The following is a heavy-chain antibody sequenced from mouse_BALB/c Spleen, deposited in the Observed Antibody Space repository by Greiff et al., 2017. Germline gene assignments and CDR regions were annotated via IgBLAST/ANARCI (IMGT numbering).Heavy chain of an antibody. CDR3: ARSDDSYAMDY. Sequence: EVQLQQSGPELVKPGASVKMSCKASGYTFTDYYMDWVKQSHGESFEWIGRVNPYNGGTSYNQKFKGKATLTVDKSSSTAYMELNSLTSEDSAVYYCARSDDSYAMDYWGQGTSATVSS. V-gene: IGHV1-19*01. CDR1: GYTFTDYY. CDR2: VNPYNGGT. J-gene: IGHJ4*01.